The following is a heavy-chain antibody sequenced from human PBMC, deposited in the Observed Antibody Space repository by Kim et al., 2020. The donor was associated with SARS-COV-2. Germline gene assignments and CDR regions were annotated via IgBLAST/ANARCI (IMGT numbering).Heavy chain of an antibody. J-gene: IGHJ4*02. CDR3: TKGASGWPPLWDY. CDR2: ISGGGSTT. V-gene: IGHV3-23*01. D-gene: IGHD6-19*01. CDR1: GLTFSSFP. Sequence: GGSLRLSCAASGLTFSSFPMTWVRQAPGKGLEWVSTISGGGSTTYYADSVRGRFTISRDNSKNTLYLQVSSLRPEDTAVYYCTKGASGWPPLWDYWGQGTLVAVSS.